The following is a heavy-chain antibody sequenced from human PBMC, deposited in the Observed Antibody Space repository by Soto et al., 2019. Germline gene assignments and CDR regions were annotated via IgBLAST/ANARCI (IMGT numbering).Heavy chain of an antibody. CDR1: GGSISSGGYY. J-gene: IGHJ5*02. Sequence: SETLSLTCTVSGGSISSGGYYWSWIRQHPGKGLEWIGYIYYSGSTYYNPSLKSRVTISVDTSKNQFSLKLSSVTAADTAVYYCARGPGHYYVSSGPATTWFYPLGQRTPVTVSS. D-gene: IGHD3-22*01. CDR2: IYYSGST. CDR3: ARGPGHYYVSSGPATTWFYP. V-gene: IGHV4-31*03.